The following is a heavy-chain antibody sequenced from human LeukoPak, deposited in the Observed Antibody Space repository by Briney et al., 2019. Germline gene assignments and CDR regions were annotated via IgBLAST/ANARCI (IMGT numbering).Heavy chain of an antibody. Sequence: SQTLSLTCTVSGGSISSGGYYWSWIRQHPGKGLEWIGYIYYSGSTYYNPSLKSRVTMSVDTSKNQFSLKLSSVTAADTAVYYCAREMATYFDYWGQGTLVTVSP. CDR1: GGSISSGGYY. CDR3: AREMATYFDY. CDR2: IYYSGST. V-gene: IGHV4-31*03. D-gene: IGHD5-24*01. J-gene: IGHJ4*02.